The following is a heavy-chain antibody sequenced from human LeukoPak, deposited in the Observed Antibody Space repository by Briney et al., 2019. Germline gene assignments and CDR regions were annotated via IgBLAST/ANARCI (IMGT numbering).Heavy chain of an antibody. CDR1: GFTFSSYW. Sequence: PGGSLRLSCAASGFTFSSYWMSWVRQAPGKGLEWVANIKQDGSEKYYVDSVKGRFTISRDNAKSSLYLQMNSLRAEDTAVYYCARDRVGYCSSTSCYMMKVYYYYYGMDVWGQGTTVTVPS. D-gene: IGHD2-2*02. CDR2: IKQDGSEK. CDR3: ARDRVGYCSSTSCYMMKVYYYYYGMDV. J-gene: IGHJ6*02. V-gene: IGHV3-7*01.